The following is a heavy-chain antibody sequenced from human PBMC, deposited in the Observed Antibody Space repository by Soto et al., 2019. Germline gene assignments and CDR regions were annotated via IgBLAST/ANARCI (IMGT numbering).Heavy chain of an antibody. J-gene: IGHJ5*02. Sequence: SGTLSLTCSVSGAALNSGNYYWSWIRQVPGKGLEWIGHIYVTGAVDYNPSLRDRITISQDTSERQFSLNLRLVTAADTAVYYGARRRIATNSYQWGDPWGQGTLVTV. D-gene: IGHD2-21*01. CDR3: ARRRIATNSYQWGDP. CDR1: GAALNSGNYY. CDR2: IYVTGAV. V-gene: IGHV4-31*03.